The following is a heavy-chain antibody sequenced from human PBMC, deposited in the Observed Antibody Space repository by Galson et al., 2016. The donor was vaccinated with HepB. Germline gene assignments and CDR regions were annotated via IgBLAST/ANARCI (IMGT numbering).Heavy chain of an antibody. Sequence: TLSLTCTVSGASISVSGYYWSWIRQHPGRGLEWIGYIYYNGNTYYNPSLKSRISMSIDKSKNEFSLEMTSVTVADTATYYCARGGVTGVRGPDEECWGQGSLVIVSS. CDR3: ARGGVTGVRGPDEEC. CDR1: GASISVSGYY. CDR2: IYYNGNT. J-gene: IGHJ4*02. D-gene: IGHD3-10*01. V-gene: IGHV4-31*03.